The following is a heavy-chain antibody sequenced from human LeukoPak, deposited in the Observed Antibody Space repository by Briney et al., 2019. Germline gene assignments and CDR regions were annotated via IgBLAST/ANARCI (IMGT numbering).Heavy chain of an antibody. V-gene: IGHV1-2*02. D-gene: IGHD3-10*01. CDR3: FDP. Sequence: ASVKVSCKASGYTFTTYGFSWVRQAPGQGLEWMGWINPNSGGTNYAQKFQGRVTMTRDTSISTAYTAVYYCARGRRSYRNWFDPWGQGTLVTVSS. J-gene: IGHJ5*02. CDR1: GYTFTTYG. CDR2: INPNSGGT.